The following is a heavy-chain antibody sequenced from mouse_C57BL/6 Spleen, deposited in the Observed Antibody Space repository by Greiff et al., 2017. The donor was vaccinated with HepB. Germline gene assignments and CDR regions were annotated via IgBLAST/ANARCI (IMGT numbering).Heavy chain of an antibody. CDR2: IDPSDSYT. CDR1: GYTFTSYW. Sequence: QVQLQQPGAELVMPGASVKLSCKASGYTFTSYWMHWVKQRPGQGLEWIGEIDPSDSYTNYNQKLKGKSTLTVDKSSSTAYMQLSILTSEDSAVYYCARKGEGSEYFDYWGQGTTLTVSS. V-gene: IGHV1-69*01. J-gene: IGHJ2*01. CDR3: ARKGEGSEYFDY.